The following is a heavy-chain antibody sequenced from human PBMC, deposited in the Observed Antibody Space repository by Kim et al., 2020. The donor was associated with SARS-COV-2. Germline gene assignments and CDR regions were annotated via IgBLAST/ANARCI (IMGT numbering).Heavy chain of an antibody. V-gene: IGHV1-2*06. CDR2: INPNTGGT. CDR1: GYTLTDYY. Sequence: ASVKVSCKASGYTLTDYYIHWVRQAPGQGLEWMGRINPNTGGTNYAQKFKGRVTVTSETSISTAYVEISSLRSDDTAVYYCTRLPPRYFDRSGFYPDSWGQGTLVIVSS. CDR3: TRLPPRYFDRSGFYPDS. D-gene: IGHD3-9*01. J-gene: IGHJ4*02.